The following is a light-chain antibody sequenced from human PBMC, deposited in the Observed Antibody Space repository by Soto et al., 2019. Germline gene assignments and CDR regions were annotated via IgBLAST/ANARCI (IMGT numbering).Light chain of an antibody. CDR1: QRISSY. Sequence: DIQMTQSPSSLAASLGDRVTITCRASQRISSYLNWYQQKPGKAPQLLIYAASSLRSGVPSRFSGSGSGTDCTLTISSLLPEDFETYYCQQTYTIPITFGQGTRLEIK. V-gene: IGKV1-39*01. CDR3: QQTYTIPIT. J-gene: IGKJ5*01. CDR2: AAS.